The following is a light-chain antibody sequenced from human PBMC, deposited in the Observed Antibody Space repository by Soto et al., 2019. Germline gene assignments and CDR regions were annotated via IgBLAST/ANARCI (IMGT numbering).Light chain of an antibody. Sequence: QSALTQPASVSGSPGQTITISCTGTSSDIGDYDLVSWYQQHPGKVPKLLIYDVTSRPSGVSNRFSGSKSGNTASLTISGLQVEDEADYYCSSYTNTNTLGVLGTGTKVTVL. CDR1: SSDIGDYDL. V-gene: IGLV2-14*03. CDR2: DVT. CDR3: SSYTNTNTLGV. J-gene: IGLJ1*01.